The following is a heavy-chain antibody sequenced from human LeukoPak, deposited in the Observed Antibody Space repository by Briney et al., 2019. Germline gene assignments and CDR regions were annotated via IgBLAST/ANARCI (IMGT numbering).Heavy chain of an antibody. CDR1: RFPFISYS. J-gene: IGHJ4*02. V-gene: IGHV3-21*01. D-gene: IGHD1-14*01. CDR2: ISSGDGHI. CDR3: ARGDTGAADFDY. Sequence: GGSLRLSCAASRFPFISYSMNWVRHAPEKGRGWVSFISSGDGHIFYADSVKGRFTTSRATAKTSLHLQRDSMRADDTAVYYWARGDTGAADFDYWGRGTRATVSA.